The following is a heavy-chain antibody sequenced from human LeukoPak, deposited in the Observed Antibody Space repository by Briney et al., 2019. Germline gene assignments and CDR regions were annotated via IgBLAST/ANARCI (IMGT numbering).Heavy chain of an antibody. Sequence: SETLSLTCTVSGGSISSYYWSWIRQPPGKGLEWIGYIYYSGSTNYNPSLKSRVTISVDASKNQFSLKLSSVTAADTAVYYCARVPGAAADPRPGGLFDYWGQGTLVTVSS. CDR3: ARVPGAAADPRPGGLFDY. CDR2: IYYSGST. D-gene: IGHD6-13*01. J-gene: IGHJ4*02. V-gene: IGHV4-59*13. CDR1: GGSISSYY.